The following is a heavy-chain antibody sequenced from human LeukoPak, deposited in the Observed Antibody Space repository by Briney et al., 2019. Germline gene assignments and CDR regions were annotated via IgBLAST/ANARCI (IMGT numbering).Heavy chain of an antibody. CDR3: ARALGVDSSKSRGLFDY. CDR1: GGSISSSSYY. J-gene: IGHJ4*02. Sequence: SETLSLTCTVSGGSISSSSYYWGWIRQPPGKGLEWIGSIYYSGSTYYNPSLKSRVTISVDTSKNQFSLKLSSVTAADTAVYYCARALGVDSSKSRGLFDYWGQGTLVTVSS. V-gene: IGHV4-39*01. D-gene: IGHD6-13*01. CDR2: IYYSGST.